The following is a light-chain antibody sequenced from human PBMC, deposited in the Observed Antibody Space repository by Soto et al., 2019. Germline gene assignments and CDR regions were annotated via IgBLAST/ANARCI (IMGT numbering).Light chain of an antibody. CDR3: QKYNCAPLT. J-gene: IGKJ1*01. CDR1: QSISNY. Sequence: EIEMTQSPSSLSASVGDRVTITCRASQSISNYLAWYQQKPGKDPKLLIYAASTLESGLPSRFSGSGSGTDFTLTISSLQPEDVATYYCQKYNCAPLTFGQGTKVEIK. V-gene: IGKV1-27*01. CDR2: AAS.